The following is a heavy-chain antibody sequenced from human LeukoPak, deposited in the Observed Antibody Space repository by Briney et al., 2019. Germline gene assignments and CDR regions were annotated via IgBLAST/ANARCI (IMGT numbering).Heavy chain of an antibody. CDR2: IYYSGST. Sequence: PSETLSLTCTVSGGSISSYYWSWIRQPPGKGLEWIGYIYYSGSTNYNPSLTSRVTISVDTSNNQFSLKMSSVTAADTAVYYCARAYSSSWYWNWFDPWGQGTLVTVSS. CDR1: GGSISSYY. J-gene: IGHJ5*02. V-gene: IGHV4-59*08. CDR3: ARAYSSSWYWNWFDP. D-gene: IGHD6-13*01.